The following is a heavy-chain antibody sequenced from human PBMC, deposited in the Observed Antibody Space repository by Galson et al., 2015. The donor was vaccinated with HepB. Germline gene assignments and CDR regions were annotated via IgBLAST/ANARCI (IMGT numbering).Heavy chain of an antibody. J-gene: IGHJ4*02. CDR2: ISGSGGST. Sequence: SLRLSCAASGFTFSSYAMSWVRQAPGKGLEWVSAISGSGGSTYYADSVKGRFTISRDNSKNTLYLQMNSLRAEDTAVYYCANPPSYSNGWYVFDYWGQGTLVTVSS. D-gene: IGHD6-19*01. CDR3: ANPPSYSNGWYVFDY. CDR1: GFTFSSYA. V-gene: IGHV3-23*01.